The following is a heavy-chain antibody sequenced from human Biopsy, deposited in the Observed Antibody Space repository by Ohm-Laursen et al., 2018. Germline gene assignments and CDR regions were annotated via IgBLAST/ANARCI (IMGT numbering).Heavy chain of an antibody. V-gene: IGHV3-7*01. Sequence: SPRLSCAASGFTFSGYWMSWVRQAPGKGLEWVANIRQDGSERYYVDSVKGRFTISRDNTKNSLYLEMNSLRAEDTAVYYCARDSSGHYDSSGSDYWGQGTLVTVSS. CDR2: IRQDGSER. CDR3: ARDSSGHYDSSGSDY. D-gene: IGHD3-22*01. J-gene: IGHJ4*02. CDR1: GFTFSGYW.